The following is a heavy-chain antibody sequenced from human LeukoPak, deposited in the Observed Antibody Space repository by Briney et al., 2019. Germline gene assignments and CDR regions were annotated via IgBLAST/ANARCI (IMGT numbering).Heavy chain of an antibody. CDR2: INANTGAT. Sequence: ASVKVSCKASGYTFIDYYLHWVRQAPGQGLEWMGWINANTGATSYAQKFKGRVTMTRDTSISTIYMDLGSLRSDDTAVYYCSRVGGGYPYWGQGTLVTVSS. CDR3: SRVGGGYPY. D-gene: IGHD3-22*01. CDR1: GYTFIDYY. V-gene: IGHV1-2*02. J-gene: IGHJ4*02.